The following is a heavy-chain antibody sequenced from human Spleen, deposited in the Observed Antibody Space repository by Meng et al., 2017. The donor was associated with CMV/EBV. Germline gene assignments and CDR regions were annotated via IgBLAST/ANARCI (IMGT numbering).Heavy chain of an antibody. CDR1: GFTLRNYW. V-gene: IGHV3-74*03. CDR3: ARDYYNSSGWGGFDP. J-gene: IGHJ5*02. Sequence: GGSLRLSCAASGFTLRNYWMHWVRQGPGRGLVWVSHIDNDGSIITYADSVKGRFTISRDNAKNTQHLQMNSLRAEDTAVYYCARDYYNSSGWGGFDPWGQGTLVTVSS. CDR2: IDNDGSII. D-gene: IGHD3-22*01.